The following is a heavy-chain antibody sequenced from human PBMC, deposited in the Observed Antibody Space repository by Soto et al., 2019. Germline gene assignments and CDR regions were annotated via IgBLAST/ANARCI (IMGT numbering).Heavy chain of an antibody. Sequence: QVQLVQSGAEVKKPGSSVKVSCKASGGTFSSYTISWVRQAPGQGLEWMGRIIPILGIANYAQKFEGRVTITADKSTITAYMELSSLRSEDTAVYYCARANIKEDYGVFVDYWGQGTLVTVSS. CDR2: IIPILGIA. J-gene: IGHJ4*02. D-gene: IGHD4-17*01. V-gene: IGHV1-69*02. CDR1: GGTFSSYT. CDR3: ARANIKEDYGVFVDY.